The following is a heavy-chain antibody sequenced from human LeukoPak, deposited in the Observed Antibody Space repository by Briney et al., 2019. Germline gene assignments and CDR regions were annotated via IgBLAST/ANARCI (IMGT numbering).Heavy chain of an antibody. CDR2: IYSSGST. Sequence: SETLSLTCSVSGGSISSHYWCWFWQPPGKGLEWIGYIYSSGSTDYHPSLKSRVTISVETSNNQFSLKLGSVTAADTAVYYCARHSFYYGSTRDYFDYWGQGTLVTVSS. CDR3: ARHSFYYGSTRDYFDY. CDR1: GGSISSHY. D-gene: IGHD3-22*01. J-gene: IGHJ4*02. V-gene: IGHV4-4*08.